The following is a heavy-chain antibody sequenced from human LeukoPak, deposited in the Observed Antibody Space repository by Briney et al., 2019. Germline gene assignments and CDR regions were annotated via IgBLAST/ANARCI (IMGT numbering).Heavy chain of an antibody. CDR2: MNPNSGNT. CDR3: ARGFRDSSGRKPDY. Sequence: GSVKVSCKASGYTFTSYDINWMRQATGQGLGWMGWMNPNSGNTGYAQKFQDRVTMTRNTSINTAYMELSSLRSEDMAVYYCARGFRDSSGRKPDYWGQGTLVTVSS. CDR1: GYTFTSYD. D-gene: IGHD3-22*01. V-gene: IGHV1-8*01. J-gene: IGHJ4*02.